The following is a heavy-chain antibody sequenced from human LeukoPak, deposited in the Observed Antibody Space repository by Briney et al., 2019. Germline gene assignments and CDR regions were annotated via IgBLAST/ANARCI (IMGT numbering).Heavy chain of an antibody. V-gene: IGHV3-48*01. CDR3: ARDYYGSGSYYPY. CDR1: GFTFSSYS. Sequence: GGSLRLSCAASGFTFSSYSMNWVRQAPGKGLEWVSYISSSSSTIYYADSVKGRFTISRDNAKNSLYLQMNSLRAEDTAVYYCARDYYGSGSYYPYWGQGTLVTVSS. J-gene: IGHJ4*02. CDR2: ISSSSSTI. D-gene: IGHD3-10*01.